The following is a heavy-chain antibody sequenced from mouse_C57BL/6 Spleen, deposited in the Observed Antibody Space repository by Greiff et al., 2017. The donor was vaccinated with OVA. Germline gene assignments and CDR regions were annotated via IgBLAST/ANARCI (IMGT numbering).Heavy chain of an antibody. CDR2: IYPGSGST. J-gene: IGHJ1*03. D-gene: IGHD1-1*01. CDR1: GYTFTSYW. CDR3: ARGISYYGSSSYWYFDV. Sequence: QVQLQQPGAELVKPGASVKMSCKASGYTFTSYWITWVKQRPGQGLEWIGDIYPGSGSTNYNEKFKSKATLTVDTSSSTAYMQLSSLTSEDSAVYYCARGISYYGSSSYWYFDVWGTGTTVTVSS. V-gene: IGHV1-55*01.